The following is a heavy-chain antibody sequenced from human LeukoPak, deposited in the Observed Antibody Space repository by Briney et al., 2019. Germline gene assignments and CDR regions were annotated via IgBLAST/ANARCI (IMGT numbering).Heavy chain of an antibody. D-gene: IGHD6-19*01. J-gene: IGHJ4*02. CDR3: AREKFLEWYAVAGTFGYFDY. CDR1: GFTFSNYW. Sequence: GGSLRLSCAASGFTFSNYWMSWVRQAPGKGLEWVANLKQDGGEKYYVDSVKGRFTISRDNAKNSLYLQMNSLRAEDTAVYYCAREKFLEWYAVAGTFGYFDYWGQGTLVTVSS. V-gene: IGHV3-7*01. CDR2: LKQDGGEK.